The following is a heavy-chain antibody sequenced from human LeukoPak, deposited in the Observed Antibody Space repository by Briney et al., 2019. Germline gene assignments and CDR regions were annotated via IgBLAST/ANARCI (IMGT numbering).Heavy chain of an antibody. J-gene: IGHJ4*02. Sequence: GGSLRLSCAASGFTVSDNYMSWVRQAPGKGLEWVSVIYSGGSTYYADSVKGRFTISRDNSKNTLYLQMNCLSDEDTAVYYCAREGTYGKFDYWGQGTLVTVSS. CDR2: IYSGGST. V-gene: IGHV3-66*01. CDR3: AREGTYGKFDY. D-gene: IGHD4-17*01. CDR1: GFTVSDNY.